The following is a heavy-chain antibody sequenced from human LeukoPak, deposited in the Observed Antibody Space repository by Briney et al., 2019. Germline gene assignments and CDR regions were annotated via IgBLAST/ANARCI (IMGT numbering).Heavy chain of an antibody. CDR3: ARYIVVVPAAISHWFDP. V-gene: IGHV1-18*01. CDR2: ISAYNGNT. Sequence: ASVKVSCKASGYTFTSYGISWVRQAPGQGLEWMGWISAYNGNTNYAQKLQGRVTMTTDTSTSTAYMELRSLRSDDTAVYYYARYIVVVPAAISHWFDPWGQGTLVTVSS. J-gene: IGHJ5*02. CDR1: GYTFTSYG. D-gene: IGHD2-2*02.